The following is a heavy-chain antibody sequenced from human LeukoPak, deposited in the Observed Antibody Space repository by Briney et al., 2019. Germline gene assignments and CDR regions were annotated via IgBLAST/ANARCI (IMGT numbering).Heavy chain of an antibody. J-gene: IGHJ4*02. V-gene: IGHV3-30-3*01. Sequence: PGRSLRLSCAASGFTFNNYTMHWVRQAPGKGLEWVAVISFDGSNTYYADSVKGRFTISRDNAKNTLYLQMNSLTPEDTTVYYCGRASGSGTSPCHFDYWGQGTLVTVSS. D-gene: IGHD1-26*01. CDR2: ISFDGSNT. CDR1: GFTFNNYT. CDR3: GRASGSGTSPCHFDY.